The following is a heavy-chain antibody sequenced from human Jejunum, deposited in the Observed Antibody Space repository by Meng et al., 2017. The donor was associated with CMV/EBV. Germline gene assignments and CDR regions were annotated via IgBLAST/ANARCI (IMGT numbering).Heavy chain of an antibody. V-gene: IGHV1-2*02. D-gene: IGHD3-10*01. CDR2: IHPITGGT. J-gene: IGHJ4*02. CDR3: AKVIRTSRPGSALDH. Sequence: SGYTFTDYYIQWVRQAPGQGLELMGWIHPITGGTHFTQDFQGRVTMTRDTSISTAYLDLTSLRSDDTAVYYCAKVIRTSRPGSALDHWGQGTLVTVSS. CDR1: GYTFTDYY.